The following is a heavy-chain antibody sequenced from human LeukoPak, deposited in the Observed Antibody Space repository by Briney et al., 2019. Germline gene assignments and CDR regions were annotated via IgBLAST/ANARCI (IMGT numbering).Heavy chain of an antibody. Sequence: SETLSLTCAVYGGSFSGYYWSWIRQPPGKGLEWIAYISDIGSINYNPSLKSRVTISLDTSKNQLSLKLRSVTAADTAVYYCAGHHPRNTVDFWGQGTLVTVSS. CDR2: ISDIGSI. CDR3: AGHHPRNTVDF. V-gene: IGHV4-59*08. CDR1: GGSFSGYY. J-gene: IGHJ4*02. D-gene: IGHD2/OR15-2a*01.